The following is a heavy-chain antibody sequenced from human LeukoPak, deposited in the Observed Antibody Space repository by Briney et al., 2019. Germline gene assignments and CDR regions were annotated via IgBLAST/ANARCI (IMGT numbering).Heavy chain of an antibody. V-gene: IGHV3-30*02. CDR1: GFTFSSYG. D-gene: IGHD3-9*01. CDR2: IRYDGSNK. J-gene: IGHJ6*03. CDR3: AKDGGWLLNYYMDV. Sequence: GGSLRLSCAASGFTFSSYGMHWVRQAPGKGLEWVAFIRYDGSNKYYADSVKGRFTISRDNSKNTLYLQMNSLRAEDTAVYYCAKDGGWLLNYYMDVWGKGATVTISS.